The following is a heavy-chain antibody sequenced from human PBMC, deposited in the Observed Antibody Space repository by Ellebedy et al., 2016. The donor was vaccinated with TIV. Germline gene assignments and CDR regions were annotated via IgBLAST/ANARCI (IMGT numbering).Heavy chain of an antibody. CDR2: ISSKRYGWRP. D-gene: IGHD2-21*02. Sequence: PGGSLRLSCTTSGFSFADYALVWFRQAPGKGLEWVGFISSKRYGWRPEHAASLKGRFTISRDDSKSIVYLQMNSLQSEETAVYYCTRNPRKGGDRYPFDFWGQGTLVTVSS. CDR3: TRNPRKGGDRYPFDF. V-gene: IGHV3-49*03. CDR1: GFSFADYA. J-gene: IGHJ4*02.